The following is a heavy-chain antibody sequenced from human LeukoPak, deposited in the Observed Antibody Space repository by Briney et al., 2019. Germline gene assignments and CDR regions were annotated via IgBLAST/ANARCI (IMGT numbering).Heavy chain of an antibody. CDR2: IKSKTDGGTT. V-gene: IGHV3-15*01. CDR3: TTESAYCGGDCYSGY. Sequence: PGGSLRLSRAASGFTFSNAWMSWVRQAPGKGLEWVGRIKSKTDGGTTDYAAPVKGRFTISRDDSKNTLYLQMNSLKTEDTAVYYCTTESAYCGGDCYSGYWGQGTLVTVSS. CDR1: GFTFSNAW. D-gene: IGHD2-21*02. J-gene: IGHJ4*02.